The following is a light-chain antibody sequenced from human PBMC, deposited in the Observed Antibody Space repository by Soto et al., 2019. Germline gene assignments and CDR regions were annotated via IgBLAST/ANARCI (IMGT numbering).Light chain of an antibody. CDR1: QSVSRY. CDR2: GAS. CDR3: QQHASWPLT. Sequence: EFVMTQSPVTLSLSPGERATLSCRASQSVSRYLVWYQQKPGQTPRLLIYGASDRATGIPARFSGSGSGTDFTLTISSIEPEDFALYFCQQHASWPLTFGGGTKVDIK. V-gene: IGKV3-11*01. J-gene: IGKJ4*01.